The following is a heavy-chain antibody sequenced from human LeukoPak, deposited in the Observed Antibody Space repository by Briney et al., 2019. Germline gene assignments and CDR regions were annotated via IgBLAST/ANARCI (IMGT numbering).Heavy chain of an antibody. Sequence: PGGSLRLSCAASGFTVSSNYMSWVRQAPGKGLEWVSFIYTTGRTYYADSVKGRFTVSRDDSKNTVFLQMHSLRAEDTAVYYCASDPPMTKDYGLDVWGQGTTVTVSS. CDR1: GFTVSSNY. CDR3: ASDPPMTKDYGLDV. J-gene: IGHJ6*02. CDR2: IYTTGRT. V-gene: IGHV3-66*01. D-gene: IGHD4-11*01.